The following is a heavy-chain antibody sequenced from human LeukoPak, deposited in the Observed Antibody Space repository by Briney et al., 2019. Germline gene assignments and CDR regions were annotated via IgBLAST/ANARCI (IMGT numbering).Heavy chain of an antibody. CDR2: MNPNSGNT. V-gene: IGHV1-8*01. CDR3: ARVVTIFGVVTMDV. CDR1: GYTFTSYD. D-gene: IGHD3-3*01. J-gene: IGHJ6*04. Sequence: ASVKVSCKASGYTFTSYDINWVRQATGQGLEWMGWMNPNSGNTGYAQKFQGRVTMTRNTSISTAYMELSSLRSEDTAVYYCARVVTIFGVVTMDVWGKGTTVTVSS.